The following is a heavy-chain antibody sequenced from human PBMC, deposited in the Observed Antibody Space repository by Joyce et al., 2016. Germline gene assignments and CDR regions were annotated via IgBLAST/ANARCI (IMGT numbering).Heavy chain of an antibody. J-gene: IGHJ3*02. CDR1: CDSISSYF. CDR3: ARGGKAFNSSTSRNAFDI. V-gene: IGHV4-4*07. CDR2: VYAAGDT. D-gene: IGHD2/OR15-2a*01. Sequence: QVQLQQSGPGLVKPSETLSLFCTVSCDSISSYFWAWIRQPAGRGLECIGRVYAAGDTSYNPSLRSRLSMSLDTSTNQFSLRLDSVSAADTAIYYCARGGKAFNSSTSRNAFDIWGQGTVVSVSS.